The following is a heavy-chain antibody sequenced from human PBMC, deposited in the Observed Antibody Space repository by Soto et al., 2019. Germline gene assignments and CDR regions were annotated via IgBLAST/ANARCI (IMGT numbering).Heavy chain of an antibody. J-gene: IGHJ4*02. CDR2: ISSNGGST. Sequence: LRLSCSASGFTFSSYAMHWVRQAPGKGLEYVSAISSNGGSTYYADSVKGRFTISRDNSKNTLYLQMSSLRAEDTAVYYCVKEVLSDWYRYDYWGQGTLVTVSS. V-gene: IGHV3-64D*06. D-gene: IGHD6-19*01. CDR1: GFTFSSYA. CDR3: VKEVLSDWYRYDY.